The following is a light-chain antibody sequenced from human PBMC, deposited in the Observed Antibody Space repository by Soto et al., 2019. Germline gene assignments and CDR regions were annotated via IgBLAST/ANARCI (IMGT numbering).Light chain of an antibody. CDR1: QTISSW. CDR2: KAS. V-gene: IGKV1-5*03. CDR3: QHYNSYSEA. Sequence: IQMSQSPSTQSGTVGDKCNITCLASQTISSWLAWYQQKPGKAPKLLIYKASTLKSGVPSRFSGSGSGTEFTLTISSLQPDDFATYYCQHYNSYSEAFGQGTKVDIK. J-gene: IGKJ1*01.